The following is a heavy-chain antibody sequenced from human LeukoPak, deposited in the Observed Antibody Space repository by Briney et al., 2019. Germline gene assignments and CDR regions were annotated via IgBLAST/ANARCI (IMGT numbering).Heavy chain of an antibody. CDR3: AKQETNNRGSFDY. J-gene: IGHJ4*02. V-gene: IGHV3-23*01. D-gene: IGHD2-8*01. CDR1: GFTFSNYA. Sequence: PGGSLRLSCAASGFTFSNYAMGWVRRAPGKGLDWVSTVSGSDGYTYYADSVKGRFSISRDNSKNTLFLQMNSLRTEDTAVYYCAKQETNNRGSFDYWGQGTLVTVSS. CDR2: VSGSDGYT.